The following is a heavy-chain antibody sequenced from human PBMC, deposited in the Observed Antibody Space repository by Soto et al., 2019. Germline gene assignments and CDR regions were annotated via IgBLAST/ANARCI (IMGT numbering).Heavy chain of an antibody. CDR1: GGTFSSYT. D-gene: IGHD2-2*02. CDR3: ARGNKKIVVVTAAIGGSRDAFDI. CDR2: IIPILGIA. J-gene: IGHJ3*02. V-gene: IGHV1-69*02. Sequence: QVKLVQSGAEVKKPGSSVKVSCKASGGTFSSYTISWVRQAPGQGLEWMGRIIPILGIANYAQKFQGRVTITADKSTSTAYMELSSLRSEDTAVYYCARGNKKIVVVTAAIGGSRDAFDIWGQVTMVTVSS.